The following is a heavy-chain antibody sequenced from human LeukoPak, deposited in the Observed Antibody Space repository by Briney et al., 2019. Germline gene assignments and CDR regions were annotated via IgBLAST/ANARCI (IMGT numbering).Heavy chain of an antibody. D-gene: IGHD1-26*01. CDR3: ARVRGVGVGATPPHFDY. J-gene: IGHJ4*02. Sequence: GGSLRLSCAASGFTFSSYEMTWVRQAPGKGLEWVSYISSSGSTIYYADSVKGRFTISRDNAKNSLYLQMNSLRAEDTAVYYCARVRGVGVGATPPHFDYWGQGTLVTVSS. V-gene: IGHV3-48*03. CDR1: GFTFSSYE. CDR2: ISSSGSTI.